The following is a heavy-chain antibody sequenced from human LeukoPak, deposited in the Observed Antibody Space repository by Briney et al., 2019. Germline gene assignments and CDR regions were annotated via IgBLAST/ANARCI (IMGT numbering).Heavy chain of an antibody. CDR3: ARDYYYDSSGYYYRGFDY. Sequence: PGGSLRLSCAASGFTFSSYSMNWVRQAPGKGLEWVSSISSSSSYIYYADSVKGRFTISRDNSKNTLYLQMNSLRAEDTAVYYCARDYYYDSSGYYYRGFDYWGQGTLVTVSS. D-gene: IGHD3-22*01. CDR2: ISSSSSYI. V-gene: IGHV3-21*01. J-gene: IGHJ4*02. CDR1: GFTFSSYS.